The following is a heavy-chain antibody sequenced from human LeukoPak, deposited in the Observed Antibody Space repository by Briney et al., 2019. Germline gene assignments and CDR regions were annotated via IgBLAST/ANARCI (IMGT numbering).Heavy chain of an antibody. V-gene: IGHV3-48*04. CDR1: GLTFSTNS. CDR2: ISFSSSTI. Sequence: GGSLRLSCAAAGLTFSTNSMNWVRQAPGKGLEWVSYISFSSSTIYYADSVKGRFTISRDNAKNTLFLQMDSLRAEDTAVYYCGSVFDYWGQGALVTVSS. CDR3: GSVFDY. J-gene: IGHJ4*02.